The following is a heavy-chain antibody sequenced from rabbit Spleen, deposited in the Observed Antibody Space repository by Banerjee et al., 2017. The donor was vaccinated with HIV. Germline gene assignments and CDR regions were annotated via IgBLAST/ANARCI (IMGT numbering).Heavy chain of an antibody. Sequence: QSLEESGGDLVKPGASLTLTCTASGFSFSSSDYICWVRQAPGKGLEWIACIAGSSSGFTYSATWAKGRFTCSKTSSTTVTLQMTSLTVADTATYFCARDTGSSFSSYGMDLWGPGPLVTVS. D-gene: IGHD8-1*01. CDR1: GFSFSSSDY. CDR2: IAGSSSGFT. V-gene: IGHV1S40*01. CDR3: ARDTGSSFSSYGMDL. J-gene: IGHJ6*01.